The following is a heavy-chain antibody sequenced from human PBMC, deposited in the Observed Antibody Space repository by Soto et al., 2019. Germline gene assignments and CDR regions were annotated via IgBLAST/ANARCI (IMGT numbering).Heavy chain of an antibody. CDR2: INHSGST. J-gene: IGHJ5*02. Sequence: PSETLSLTCAVYGGSFIGYYWSWIRQPPGKGLEWIGEINHSGSTNYNPSLKSRVTISVDTSKNQFSLKLSSVTAADTAVCYCARGHIVVVPAAIRNWFDPWGQGTLVTVSS. V-gene: IGHV4-34*01. D-gene: IGHD2-2*02. CDR3: ARGHIVVVPAAIRNWFDP. CDR1: GGSFIGYY.